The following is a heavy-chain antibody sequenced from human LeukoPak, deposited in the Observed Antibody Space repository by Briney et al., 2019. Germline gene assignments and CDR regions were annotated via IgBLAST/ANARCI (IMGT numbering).Heavy chain of an antibody. Sequence: ASVRVSSTTSGYTFTPYAMHWVRQAPGQRREGVGWIDACNGKTKYLQKCQSRVTITRDTSASTPYMELSSLRSEDTAVYYCARDSAYYYSEYYFDYWGQGTLVTVSS. CDR2: IDACNGKT. CDR1: GYTFTPYA. CDR3: ARDSAYYYSEYYFDY. V-gene: IGHV1-3*01. J-gene: IGHJ4*02. D-gene: IGHD3-10*01.